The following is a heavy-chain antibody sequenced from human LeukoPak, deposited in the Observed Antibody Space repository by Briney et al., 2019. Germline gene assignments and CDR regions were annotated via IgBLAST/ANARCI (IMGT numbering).Heavy chain of an antibody. CDR3: ARGYGDYERSWYFDL. Sequence: SETLSLTCTVSGGSISSSSYYWGWIRQPPGKGLEWIGNIYYSGSAYYNPSLKSRVTISVDTSKNQFSLKLSSVTAADTAVYYCARGYGDYERSWYFDLWGRGTLVTVSS. CDR2: IYYSGSA. CDR1: GGSISSSSYY. V-gene: IGHV4-39*07. J-gene: IGHJ2*01. D-gene: IGHD4-17*01.